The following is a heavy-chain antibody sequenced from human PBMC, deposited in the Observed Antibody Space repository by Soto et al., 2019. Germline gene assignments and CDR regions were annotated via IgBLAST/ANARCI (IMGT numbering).Heavy chain of an antibody. V-gene: IGHV3-20*04. CDR1: GFTFDDYA. CDR2: INWNGASA. J-gene: IGHJ6*02. CDR3: TPTRWPMDV. D-gene: IGHD2-15*01. Sequence: AGGSLRLSCTVSGFTFDDYAMSWVRQAPGKGLEWISGINWNGASAGYADSVKGRFTISRDNAKNSLYLQMNSLRAEDTALYYCTPTRWPMDVWGQGTTVTVSS.